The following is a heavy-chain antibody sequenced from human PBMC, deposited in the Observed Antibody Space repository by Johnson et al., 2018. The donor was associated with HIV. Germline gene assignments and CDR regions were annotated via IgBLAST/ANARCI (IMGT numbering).Heavy chain of an antibody. D-gene: IGHD6-6*01. J-gene: IGHJ3*02. V-gene: IGHV3-49*04. Sequence: VQVVESGGGVVQPGRSLRLSCAASGFTFSSYAISWVRQAPGKGLEWVGFIRSKTYGGTTEYAASVKGRFTISRDDSKSIAYLQMNSLKTEDTAVYYCTRDLHWGAARCAFDIWGQGTMVTVSS. CDR1: GFTFSSYA. CDR2: IRSKTYGGTT. CDR3: TRDLHWGAARCAFDI.